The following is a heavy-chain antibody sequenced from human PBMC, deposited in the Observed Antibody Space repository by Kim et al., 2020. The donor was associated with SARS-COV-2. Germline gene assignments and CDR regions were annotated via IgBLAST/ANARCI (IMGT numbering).Heavy chain of an antibody. Sequence: SETLSLTCTVSGGSISSGGYYWSWIRQHPGKGLEWIGYIYYSGSTYYNPSLKSRVTISVDTSKNQFSLKLSSVTAADTAVYYCARASTELRFLEWLPTQFDYWGQGTLVTVSS. CDR2: IYYSGST. V-gene: IGHV4-31*03. CDR3: ARASTELRFLEWLPTQFDY. CDR1: GGSISSGGYY. D-gene: IGHD3-3*01. J-gene: IGHJ4*02.